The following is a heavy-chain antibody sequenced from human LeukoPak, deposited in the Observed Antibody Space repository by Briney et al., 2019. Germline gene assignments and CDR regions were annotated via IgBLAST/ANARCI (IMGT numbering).Heavy chain of an antibody. CDR1: GGTFSSYA. CDR2: IIPIFGTA. D-gene: IGHD5-12*01. V-gene: IGHV1-69*05. CDR3: ARTATAQNWFDP. Sequence: SVKVSCKASGGTFSSYAISWVRQAPGQGLEWMGGIIPIFGTANYAQKFQGRVTMTTGTSTSTAYMELRSLRSDDTAVYYCARTATAQNWFDPWGQGTLVTVSS. J-gene: IGHJ5*02.